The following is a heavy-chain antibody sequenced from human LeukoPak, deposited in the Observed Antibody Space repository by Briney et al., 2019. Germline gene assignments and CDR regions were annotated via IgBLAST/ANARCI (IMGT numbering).Heavy chain of an antibody. V-gene: IGHV1-69*13. CDR1: GGTFSSYA. J-gene: IGHJ4*02. Sequence: SVKVSCKASGGTFSSYAISWVRQAPGQGLEWMGGIIPIFGXXXXXXXFXGRVTITADESTSTAYMELSSLRSEDTAVYYCXXGSXXXXXFDYWGQGTLVXVSS. CDR2: IIPIFGXX. CDR3: XXGSXXXXXFDY.